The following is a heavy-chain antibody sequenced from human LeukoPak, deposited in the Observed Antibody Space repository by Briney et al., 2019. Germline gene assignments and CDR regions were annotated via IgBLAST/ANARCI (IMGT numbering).Heavy chain of an antibody. Sequence: ASVKVSCKASGYTFTSYGISWVRQAHGQGNEWMGWISAYNGKTNYAQKPQGRVTITTETSTSTAYMELRSLRSDDTAVYYCARDKDRQYYYGSGSRNWFDPWGQGTLVTVSS. D-gene: IGHD3-10*01. CDR2: ISAYNGKT. V-gene: IGHV1-18*01. CDR1: GYTFTSYG. CDR3: ARDKDRQYYYGSGSRNWFDP. J-gene: IGHJ5*02.